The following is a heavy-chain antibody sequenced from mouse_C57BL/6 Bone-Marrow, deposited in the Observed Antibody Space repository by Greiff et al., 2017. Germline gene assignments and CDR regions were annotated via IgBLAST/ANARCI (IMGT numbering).Heavy chain of an antibody. V-gene: IGHV5-9-1*02. Sequence: LVESGDGLVKPGGSLKLSCAASGFTFSSYAMSWVRQTPEKRLEWVAYISSGGDYIYYADTVKGRFTISRDNARNTLYLQMSSLKSEDTAMDYCTRDYYYGSSPFAYWGQGTLVTVSA. CDR1: GFTFSSYA. CDR3: TRDYYYGSSPFAY. CDR2: ISSGGDYI. J-gene: IGHJ3*01. D-gene: IGHD1-1*01.